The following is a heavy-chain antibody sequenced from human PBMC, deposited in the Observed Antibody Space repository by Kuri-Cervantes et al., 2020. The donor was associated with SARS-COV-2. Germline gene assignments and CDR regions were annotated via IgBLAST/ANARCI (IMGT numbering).Heavy chain of an antibody. CDR2: ISSSGST. D-gene: IGHD3-22*01. CDR3: AREASGMYYYDSSGYYYFDY. J-gene: IGHJ4*02. CDR1: GFTFSSYE. Sequence: GESLKISCAASGFTFSSYEMNWVRQAPGKGLEWVSYISSSGSTYYADSVKGRFTIFRDNAKNSLYLQMNSLRAEDTAVYYCAREASGMYYYDSSGYYYFDYWGQGTLVTVSS. V-gene: IGHV3-48*03.